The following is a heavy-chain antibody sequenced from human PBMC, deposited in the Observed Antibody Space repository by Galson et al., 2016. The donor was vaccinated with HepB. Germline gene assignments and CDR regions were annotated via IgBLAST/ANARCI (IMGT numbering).Heavy chain of an antibody. CDR2: IWYDGGKK. CDR3: ASACSSTTCYGDFDY. Sequence: LRLSCAASGFTFSSYGMHWVRQAPGKGLEWVAVIWYDGGKKYYADSVKGRFAISRDNSKNTLYLQMNSLRAEDTAVYYCASACSSTTCYGDFDYWGQGTLITVSS. J-gene: IGHJ4*02. CDR1: GFTFSSYG. V-gene: IGHV3-33*01. D-gene: IGHD2-2*01.